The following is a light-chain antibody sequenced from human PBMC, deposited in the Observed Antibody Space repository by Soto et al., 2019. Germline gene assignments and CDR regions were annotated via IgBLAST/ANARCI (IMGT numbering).Light chain of an antibody. J-gene: IGKJ1*01. CDR2: SAS. V-gene: IGKV1-5*01. CDR1: QSISGY. CDR3: QQYDSLWT. Sequence: DIQMTQFPSTLSASVGDRVTITCRASQSISGYLAWYQQKAGKAPKVLIYSASTLKSGVPERFSGSGSGTEFTLTISSLQPDDFATYYCQQYDSLWTFGQGTKVDIK.